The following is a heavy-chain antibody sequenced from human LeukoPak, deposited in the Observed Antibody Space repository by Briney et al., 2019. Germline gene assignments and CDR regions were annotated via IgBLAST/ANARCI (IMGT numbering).Heavy chain of an antibody. D-gene: IGHD2/OR15-2a*01. V-gene: IGHV3-48*03. CDR3: ARNILFAFDI. Sequence: PGGSLRLSCAASGFTYSTFEMNWVRQAPGKGLEWISYINSGGDTIYYADSVKGRFTISRDNSKNTLYLQVNSLRAEDTAMYYCARNILFAFDIWGQGTMVTVSS. CDR2: INSGGDTI. J-gene: IGHJ3*02. CDR1: GFTYSTFE.